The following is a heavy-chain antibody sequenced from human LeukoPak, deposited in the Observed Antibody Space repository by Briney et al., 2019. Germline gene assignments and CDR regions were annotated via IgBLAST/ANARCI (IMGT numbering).Heavy chain of an antibody. V-gene: IGHV1-18*01. D-gene: IGHD1-26*01. Sequence: GASVKVSCKASGYTFTSYGISWVRQAPGQGLEWMGWISGYNANTNYAQSLQGSVTMTTDTSTSTAYMDLRSLRSDDTAVYYCARDRPIVGDPRPNTEYFQHWGQGTLVTVSS. CDR2: ISGYNANT. CDR3: ARDRPIVGDPRPNTEYFQH. J-gene: IGHJ1*01. CDR1: GYTFTSYG.